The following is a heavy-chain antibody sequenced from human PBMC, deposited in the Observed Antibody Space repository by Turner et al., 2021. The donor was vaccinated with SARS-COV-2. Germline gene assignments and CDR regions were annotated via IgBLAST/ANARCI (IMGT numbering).Heavy chain of an antibody. Sequence: EVQLVESGGGLVQPGGSLSLSCAASGLTVSSNYMSWVRQAPGKVLEWVSVIYSGGSTYYADSVKGRFTISRHNSKNTLYLQMNSLRAEDTAVYYCARDLNYYGMDVWGQGTTVTVSS. D-gene: IGHD3-9*01. V-gene: IGHV3-53*04. J-gene: IGHJ6*02. CDR2: IYSGGST. CDR3: ARDLNYYGMDV. CDR1: GLTVSSNY.